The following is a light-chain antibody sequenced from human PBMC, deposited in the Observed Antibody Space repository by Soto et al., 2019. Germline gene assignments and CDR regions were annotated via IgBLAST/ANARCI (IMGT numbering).Light chain of an antibody. CDR2: RVS. Sequence: DVVMTQSPLSLPVNRGEPAAISCRSTQSLVHSDGDTYLSWFHQRPGQSPRRLIFRVSKRDFGVPPRFIGSGSGTDFTLEITSVEAEDVGVYYCMQGTHWPPYTFGQGTRLEIK. J-gene: IGKJ2*01. V-gene: IGKV2-30*02. CDR3: MQGTHWPPYT. CDR1: QSLVHSDGDTY.